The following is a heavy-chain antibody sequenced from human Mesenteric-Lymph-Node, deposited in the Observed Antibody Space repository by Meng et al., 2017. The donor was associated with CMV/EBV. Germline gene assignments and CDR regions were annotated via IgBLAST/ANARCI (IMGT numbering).Heavy chain of an antibody. Sequence: SGYTFTGYYMHWVRQAPGQGLEWMGWINPNSGGTNYAQKFQGRVTMTRDTSISTAYMELSRLRSDDTAVYYCARVLTGDRVNNGFDPWGQGTLVTVSS. J-gene: IGHJ5*02. CDR1: GYTFTGYY. V-gene: IGHV1-2*02. D-gene: IGHD7-27*01. CDR3: ARVLTGDRVNNGFDP. CDR2: INPNSGGT.